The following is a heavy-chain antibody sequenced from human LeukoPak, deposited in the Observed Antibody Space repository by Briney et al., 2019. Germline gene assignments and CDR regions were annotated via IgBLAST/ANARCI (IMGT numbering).Heavy chain of an antibody. CDR2: IYIGGKT. CDR1: GFTFNHYA. CDR3: ARVGYYDSSGYYSPFDY. V-gene: IGHV3-66*01. Sequence: PGGSLRLSCVASGFTFNHYAMTWVRQAPGKGLEWVSVIYIGGKTHYADSVKGRFTISRDNSKNTLYLQMNSLRAEDTAVYYCARVGYYDSSGYYSPFDYWGQGTLVTVPS. J-gene: IGHJ4*02. D-gene: IGHD3-22*01.